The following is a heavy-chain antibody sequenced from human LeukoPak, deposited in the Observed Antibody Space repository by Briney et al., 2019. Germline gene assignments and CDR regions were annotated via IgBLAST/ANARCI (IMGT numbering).Heavy chain of an antibody. D-gene: IGHD5-12*01. J-gene: IGHJ3*02. CDR2: ISSSSSTI. CDR3: ARDYSGYDLRAAFDI. CDR1: GFTFSSYA. V-gene: IGHV3-48*01. Sequence: GGSLRLSCAAPGFTFSSYAMSWVRQAPGKGLEWVSYISSSSSTIYYADSVKGRFTISRDNAKNSLYLQMNSLRAEDTAVYYCARDYSGYDLRAAFDIWGQGTMVTVSS.